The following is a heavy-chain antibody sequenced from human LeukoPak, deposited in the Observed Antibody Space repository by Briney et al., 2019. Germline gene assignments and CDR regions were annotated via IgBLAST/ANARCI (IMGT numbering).Heavy chain of an antibody. J-gene: IGHJ4*02. V-gene: IGHV1-8*01. D-gene: IGHD3-3*01. CDR1: GYAFTSYD. CDR3: ARVIFGVVYYFDY. CDR2: MNPNSGNT. Sequence: ASVKVSCKASGYAFTSYDINWVRQATGQGLEWMGWMNPNSGNTGYAQKFQGRVTMTRNTSISTAYMELSSLRSEDTAVYYCARVIFGVVYYFDYWGQGTLVTVSS.